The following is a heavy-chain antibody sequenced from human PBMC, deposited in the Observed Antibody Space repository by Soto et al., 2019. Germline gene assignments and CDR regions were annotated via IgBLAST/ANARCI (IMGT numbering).Heavy chain of an antibody. CDR3: AREGNYYDSSGYSDAFDI. V-gene: IGHV3-33*01. CDR1: GFTFSSYG. J-gene: IGHJ3*02. D-gene: IGHD3-22*01. Sequence: QVQLVESGGGVVQPGRSLRLSCAASGFTFSSYGMHWVRQAPGKGLEWVAVIWYDGSNKYYADSVKGRFTISRDNSKNTLYLQMNSLRAEDTAVYYWAREGNYYDSSGYSDAFDIWGQGTMVTVSS. CDR2: IWYDGSNK.